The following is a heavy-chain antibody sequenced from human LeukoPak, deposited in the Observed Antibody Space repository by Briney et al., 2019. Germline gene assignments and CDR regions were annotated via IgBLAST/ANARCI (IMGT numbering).Heavy chain of an antibody. Sequence: VSVKVSRKASGYTFTSYGISWVRQAPGQGLEWMGWISAYNGNTNYAQKLQGRVTMTTDTSTSTAYMELRSLRSDDTAVYYCARGPDCSGGSCYSHYYYYGMDVWGQGTTVTVSS. D-gene: IGHD2-15*01. V-gene: IGHV1-18*01. CDR2: ISAYNGNT. J-gene: IGHJ6*02. CDR3: ARGPDCSGGSCYSHYYYYGMDV. CDR1: GYTFTSYG.